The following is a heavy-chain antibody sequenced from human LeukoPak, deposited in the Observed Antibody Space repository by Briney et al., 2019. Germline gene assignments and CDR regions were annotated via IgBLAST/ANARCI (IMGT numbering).Heavy chain of an antibody. CDR2: IIPIFGTA. D-gene: IGHD3-22*01. CDR3: ARDYYDSSGYYYPRADYGMDV. CDR1: GGTFSSYA. V-gene: IGHV1-69*13. Sequence: ASVKVSCKASGGTFSSYAISWVRQAPGQGLERMGGIIPIFGTANYAQKFQGRVTITADESTSTACMELSSLRSEDTAVYYCARDYYDSSGYYYPRADYGMDVWGQGTTVTVSS. J-gene: IGHJ6*02.